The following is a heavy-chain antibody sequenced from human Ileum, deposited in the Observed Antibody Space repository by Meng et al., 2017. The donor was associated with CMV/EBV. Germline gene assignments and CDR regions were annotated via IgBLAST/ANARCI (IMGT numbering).Heavy chain of an antibody. J-gene: IGHJ4*02. CDR3: ARGPGYCSSSSCLTSGFDY. CDR1: GGSFSGYY. Sequence: SETLSLTCAVYGGSFSGYYWSWIRQPPGKGLEWIGEINHSGSTNYNPSLKSRVTISVDTYKNQFSLKLSSVTAADTAVYYCARGPGYCSSSSCLTSGFDYWGQGTLVTVSS. V-gene: IGHV4-34*01. CDR2: INHSGST. D-gene: IGHD2-2*01.